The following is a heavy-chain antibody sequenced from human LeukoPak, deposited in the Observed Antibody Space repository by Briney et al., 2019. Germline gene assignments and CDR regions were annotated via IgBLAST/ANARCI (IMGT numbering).Heavy chain of an antibody. CDR1: GFTFDGYA. CDR2: ISWNSGNI. J-gene: IGHJ4*02. V-gene: IGHV3-9*01. Sequence: GGSLRLSCAASGFTFDGYAMHWVRQAPGKGLEWVSGISWNSGNIEYADSVKGRFTISRDNAKNSLYLQMNSLRAEDTAVYYCARVLRGGDYYDSSGSLSDYWGQGTLVTVSS. D-gene: IGHD3-22*01. CDR3: ARVLRGGDYYDSSGSLSDY.